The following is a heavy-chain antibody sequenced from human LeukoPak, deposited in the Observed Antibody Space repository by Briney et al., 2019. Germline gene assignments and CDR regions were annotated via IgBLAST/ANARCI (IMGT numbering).Heavy chain of an antibody. V-gene: IGHV1-58*01. J-gene: IGHJ4*02. CDR1: GFTFSNSA. CDR2: IVVGSGRT. CDR3: ARDRSRRYGDYADY. Sequence: GTSVKVSCKTSGFTFSNSAVQWVRQARDQRLEWIGWIVVGSGRTNYAQKFQDRVTFSRDMSTNTAYMELRSLRFEDTAVYYCARDRSRRYGDYADYWGQGPLVTVSS. D-gene: IGHD4-17*01.